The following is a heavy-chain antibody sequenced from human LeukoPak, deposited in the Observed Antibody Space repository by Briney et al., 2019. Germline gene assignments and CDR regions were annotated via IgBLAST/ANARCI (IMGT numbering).Heavy chain of an antibody. CDR2: ISPNSGGT. J-gene: IGHJ4*02. D-gene: IGHD1-26*01. CDR3: ASGGRAWEAFDY. CDR1: GYSFTGYY. V-gene: IGHV1-2*02. Sequence: ASLKVSCKASGYSFTGYYMHWVRQAPGQGLEWMGWISPNSGGTNYAQKFQGKVTMTRDTSISTAYMELSRLRSDDTAVYYCASGGRAWEAFDYWGQGTLVTVSS.